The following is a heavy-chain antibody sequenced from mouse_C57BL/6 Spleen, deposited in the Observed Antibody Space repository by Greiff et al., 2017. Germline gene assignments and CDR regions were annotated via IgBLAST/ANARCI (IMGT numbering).Heavy chain of an antibody. CDR2: IHPNSGST. Sequence: QVQLQQPGAELVKPGASVKLSCKASGYTFTSYWMHWVKQRPGQGLEWIGMIHPNSGSTNYNEKFKSKATLTVDKSSSTAYMQLSSLTSEDSAVYYCARDTTGVATPAFGVWGTGATVTVAT. CDR3: ARDTTGVATPAFGV. V-gene: IGHV1-64*01. J-gene: IGHJ1*03. D-gene: IGHD1-1*01. CDR1: GYTFTSYW.